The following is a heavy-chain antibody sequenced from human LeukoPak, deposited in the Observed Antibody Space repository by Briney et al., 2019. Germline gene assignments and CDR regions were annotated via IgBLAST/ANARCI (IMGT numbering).Heavy chain of an antibody. Sequence: SETLSLSCTVSGYSISSGYYWGWIRQPPGKGLEWIGSIYHSGSTYYNPSLKSRVTISVDTSKNQFSLKLSSVTAADTAVYYCARGYSSSYWGQGTLVTVSS. J-gene: IGHJ4*02. V-gene: IGHV4-38-2*02. CDR1: GYSISSGYY. CDR2: IYHSGST. D-gene: IGHD6-13*01. CDR3: ARGYSSSY.